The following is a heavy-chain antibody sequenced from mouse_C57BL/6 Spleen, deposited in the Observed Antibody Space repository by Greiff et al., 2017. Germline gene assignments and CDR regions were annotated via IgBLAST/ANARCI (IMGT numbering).Heavy chain of an antibody. V-gene: IGHV1-39*01. CDR3: ARGGAGYYDGGYYAMDY. Sequence: VQLQQSGPELVKPGASVKISCKASGYSFTDYNMNWVKQSNGKSLEWIGVINPNYGTTSYNQKFKGKATLPVDQSSSTAYMQLNILTSEDSAVYYCARGGAGYYDGGYYAMDYWGQGTSVTVSS. CDR1: GYSFTDYN. D-gene: IGHD2-3*01. CDR2: INPNYGTT. J-gene: IGHJ4*01.